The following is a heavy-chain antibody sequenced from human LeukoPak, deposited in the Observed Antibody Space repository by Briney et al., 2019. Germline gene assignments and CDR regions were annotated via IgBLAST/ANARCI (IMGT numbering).Heavy chain of an antibody. CDR2: LYFGGST. Sequence: PGGSLRLSCAASGFTFSTYAMSWIRQPPGKGLEWIGYLYFGGSTNYNPSLKSRVTISPDKSKNQFSLKLNSVTAADTAVYYCARAGGSWSFDYLGQGTLVTVSS. CDR3: ARAGGSWSFDY. CDR1: GFTFSTYA. J-gene: IGHJ4*02. D-gene: IGHD5-12*01. V-gene: IGHV4-59*01.